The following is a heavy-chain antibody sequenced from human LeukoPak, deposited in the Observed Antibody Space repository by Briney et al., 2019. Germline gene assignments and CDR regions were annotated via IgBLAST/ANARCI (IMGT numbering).Heavy chain of an antibody. CDR1: GDSITSGDYY. J-gene: IGHJ4*02. Sequence: SETLSLTCTVSGDSITSGDYYWSWIRQPPGKGLEWIGYIYYSGSTYYNPSLKSRVTTSVDTSKNQFSLKLSSVTAADTAVYYCARVGYSSRQYYWGQGTLVTVSS. CDR2: IYYSGST. D-gene: IGHD5-18*01. V-gene: IGHV4-30-4*01. CDR3: ARVGYSSRQYY.